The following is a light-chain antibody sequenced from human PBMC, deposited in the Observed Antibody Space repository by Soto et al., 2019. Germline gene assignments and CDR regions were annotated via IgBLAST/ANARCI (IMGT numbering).Light chain of an antibody. CDR1: SSDVGGYNY. V-gene: IGLV2-11*01. CDR2: DVS. CDR3: CSYAGNSLWV. J-gene: IGLJ3*02. Sequence: SVLTQPRSVSGSPGQSVTISCTGTSSDVGGYNYVSWYQQNPGKAPKLMIYDVSKWPSGVPDRFSGSKSGNTASLTISGLQAEDEAESYCCSYAGNSLWVFGGGTQVTVL.